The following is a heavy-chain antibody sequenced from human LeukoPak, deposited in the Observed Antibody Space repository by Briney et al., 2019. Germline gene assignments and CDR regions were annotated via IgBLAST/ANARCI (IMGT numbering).Heavy chain of an antibody. Sequence: SETLSLTCTVSGGSISSYYWSWIRQPAGRGLEWIGRIQTSGSTNYNPSLKSRVTMSVDTSKNKFSLKVNSVTAADTAVYYCAREGSGWSFDYWGQGTLVTVSS. D-gene: IGHD6-19*01. V-gene: IGHV4-4*07. CDR2: IQTSGST. J-gene: IGHJ4*02. CDR1: GGSISSYY. CDR3: AREGSGWSFDY.